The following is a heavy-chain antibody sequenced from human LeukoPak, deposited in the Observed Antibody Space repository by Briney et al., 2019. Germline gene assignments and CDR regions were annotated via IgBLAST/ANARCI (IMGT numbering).Heavy chain of an antibody. CDR2: IYYSGST. CDR3: ARGHDAAVAAYSY. D-gene: IGHD6-19*01. CDR1: GGSISSSSYY. V-gene: IGHV4-39*01. Sequence: PETLSLTCTVSGGSISSSSYYWGGIRQPPGKGLEWIGSIYYSGSTYYNPSLKSRVTISVDTSKNQFFLKLSSVTAADTAVYYCARGHDAAVAAYSYWGQGTLVTVSS. J-gene: IGHJ4*02.